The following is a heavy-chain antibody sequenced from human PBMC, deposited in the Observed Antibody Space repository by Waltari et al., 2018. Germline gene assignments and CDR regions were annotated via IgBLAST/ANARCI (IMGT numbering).Heavy chain of an antibody. D-gene: IGHD3-10*01. V-gene: IGHV4-61*09. J-gene: IGHJ5*02. CDR2: IYTRGRT. CDR3: ARAGGYYGSGTGVDP. CDR1: GGSISRGSYS. Sequence: QVQLQESGPGLVMPSQTLSLTCTVSGGSISRGSYSLSWIRPPAGKGLECIGYIYTRGRTNYNPARKIRVAISVDTSKNQFSLKLSSVTAADTAVYYWARAGGYYGSGTGVDPWGQGTLVTVSS.